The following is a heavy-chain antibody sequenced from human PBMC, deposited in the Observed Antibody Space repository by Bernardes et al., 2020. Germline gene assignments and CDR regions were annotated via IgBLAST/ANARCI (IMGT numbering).Heavy chain of an antibody. Sequence: ASLKVSCKASGYSFTGYYINWVRQAPRQGLEWMGRINPPTGAATYAQKFQGRVTMTRETSITTVYMELSSLGSDDTAVYYCAREQFATATAVGVYSYGVDVWAKGTTVTVSS. CDR3: AREQFATATAVGVYSYGVDV. J-gene: IGHJ6*04. CDR2: INPPTGAA. D-gene: IGHD4-17*01. CDR1: GYSFTGYY. V-gene: IGHV1-2*06.